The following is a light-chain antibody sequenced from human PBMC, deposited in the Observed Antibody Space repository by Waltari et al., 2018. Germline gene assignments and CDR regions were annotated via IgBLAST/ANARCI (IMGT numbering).Light chain of an antibody. Sequence: QSVLTQPPSASGPPGQRVTISCSGGDSHVGSNAVNWFHQLPGTAPKLLIYYDDQRPSGVPDRFSASRSGTSASLAISGLQSEDEGDYYCAAWDDGYVVFGGGTKLTVL. J-gene: IGLJ3*02. CDR1: DSHVGSNA. V-gene: IGLV1-44*01. CDR3: AAWDDGYVV. CDR2: YDD.